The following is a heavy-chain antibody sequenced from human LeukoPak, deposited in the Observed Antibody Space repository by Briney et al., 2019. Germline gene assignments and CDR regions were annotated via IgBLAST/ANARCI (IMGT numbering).Heavy chain of an antibody. Sequence: GGSLRLSCAASGFTVSSNYMSWVRQAPGKGLEWVSVIYSGGSTYYADSVKGRFTISRDNSKNTLYLQMNSLRAEDTAVYYCARGYRGFGELWNAFDIWGQGTMVTVS. J-gene: IGHJ3*02. CDR2: IYSGGST. V-gene: IGHV3-66*01. CDR1: GFTVSSNY. CDR3: ARGYRGFGELWNAFDI. D-gene: IGHD3-10*01.